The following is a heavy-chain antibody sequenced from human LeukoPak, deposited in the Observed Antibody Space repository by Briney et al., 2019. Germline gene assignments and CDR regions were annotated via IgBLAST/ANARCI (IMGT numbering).Heavy chain of an antibody. Sequence: PSETLSLTYTVSGGSISSISYYWGWIRQPPGKGLEWIGSIYYSGSTYYNPSLKSRVTISVDTSKNQFSLKLSSVTAADTAVYYCARPRGGAVAALTLDVWGKGTTVTVSS. J-gene: IGHJ6*04. V-gene: IGHV4-39*01. CDR3: ARPRGGAVAALTLDV. D-gene: IGHD6-19*01. CDR2: IYYSGST. CDR1: GGSISSISYY.